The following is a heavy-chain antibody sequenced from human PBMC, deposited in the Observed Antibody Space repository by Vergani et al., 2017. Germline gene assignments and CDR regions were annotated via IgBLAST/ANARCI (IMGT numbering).Heavy chain of an antibody. J-gene: IGHJ3*02. V-gene: IGHV4-39*01. Sequence: QLQLQESGPGLVKPSETLSLTCTVSGGSISSSSYYWGWIRQPPGKGLEWIGSSYYSGSTYYNPSLKSRVTISVDTSKNQFSLKLSFVTAADTAVYYCACVNNDAFDIWGQGTMVTVSS. CDR1: GGSISSSSYY. D-gene: IGHD5/OR15-5a*01. CDR3: ACVNNDAFDI. CDR2: SYYSGST.